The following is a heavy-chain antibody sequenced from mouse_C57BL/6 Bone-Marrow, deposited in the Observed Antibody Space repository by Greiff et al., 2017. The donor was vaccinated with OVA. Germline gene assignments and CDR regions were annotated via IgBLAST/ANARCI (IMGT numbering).Heavy chain of an antibody. CDR2: IAPSDSYI. V-gene: IGHV1-59*01. CDR3: AHYGSRLYRHY. Sequence: QVQLQQPGAELVRPGTSVKLSCKASGYTFTNYWMHWVKQRPGQGLEWIGVIAPSDSYINYNQKFKGRATLTVDTSSSTAYMHLSSLTSEDSAVDYWAHYGSRLYRHYWGQGTSLTVSS. D-gene: IGHD1-1*01. J-gene: IGHJ2*02. CDR1: GYTFTNYW.